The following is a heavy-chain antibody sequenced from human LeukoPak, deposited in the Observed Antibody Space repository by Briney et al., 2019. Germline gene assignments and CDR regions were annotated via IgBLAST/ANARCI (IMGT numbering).Heavy chain of an antibody. Sequence: GGSLRLSCAASGFSFSDNTFHWVREAPGNGLEWLAVISDGGANTYYANSVKGRFTVSRDNSKNTLYLQMTRLRAEDTAVYFCAREVNYYFYLDVWGTGTTVAVS. D-gene: IGHD4-11*01. J-gene: IGHJ6*03. CDR3: AREVNYYFYLDV. V-gene: IGHV3-30*01. CDR2: ISDGGANT. CDR1: GFSFSDNT.